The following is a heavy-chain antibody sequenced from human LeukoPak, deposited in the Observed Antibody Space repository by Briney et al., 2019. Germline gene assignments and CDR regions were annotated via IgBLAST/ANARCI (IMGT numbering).Heavy chain of an antibody. CDR3: ARRSYLREGDHYGMDV. V-gene: IGHV3-30*02. J-gene: IGHJ6*02. CDR2: IGSDGTNK. Sequence: GGSLRLSCTPSGFTFSSCGMHWVRQAPGKGLEWVALIGSDGTNKYYADSVKGRFTISRDNSKNTLYLQMNSLRAEDRAVFYCARRSYLREGDHYGMDVWGQGTTVTVSS. CDR1: GFTFSSCG. D-gene: IGHD1-26*01.